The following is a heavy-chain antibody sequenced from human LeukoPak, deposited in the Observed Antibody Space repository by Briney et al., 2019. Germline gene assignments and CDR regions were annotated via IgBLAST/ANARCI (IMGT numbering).Heavy chain of an antibody. CDR3: TTSSYSSGLHYYYYYMDV. CDR2: IKSTTDGGTT. D-gene: IGHD6-19*01. V-gene: IGHV3-15*01. Sequence: PGGSLRLSCVASGFTFSNAWMNWVRQAPGKGLEWVGRIKSTTDGGTTDYAAPVKGRFTISREDSESTLFLQMNSLKIEDTAVYYCTTSSYSSGLHYYYYYMDVWGKGTTVTVSS. CDR1: GFTFSNAW. J-gene: IGHJ6*03.